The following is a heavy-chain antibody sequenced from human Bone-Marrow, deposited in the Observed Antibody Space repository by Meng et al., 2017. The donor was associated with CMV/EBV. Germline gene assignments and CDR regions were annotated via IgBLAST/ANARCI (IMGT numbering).Heavy chain of an antibody. CDR3: ARDRLGYSYGAAYYYGMDV. CDR2: ISAYNGNT. V-gene: IGHV1-18*01. D-gene: IGHD5-18*01. J-gene: IGHJ6*02. Sequence: ASVKVSCKASGYTFTSYGISWVRQAPGQGLEWMGWISAYNGNTNYAQKLQGRVTMTTDTSTSTAYMELRSLRSDDTAVYYCARDRLGYSYGAAYYYGMDVWGQGTTVTVSS. CDR1: GYTFTSYG.